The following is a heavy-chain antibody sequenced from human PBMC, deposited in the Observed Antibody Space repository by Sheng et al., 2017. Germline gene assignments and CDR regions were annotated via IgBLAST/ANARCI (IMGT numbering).Heavy chain of an antibody. CDR2: IYHSGST. CDR3: AVRALRFLEWLPGVHYFDY. CDR1: GYSISSGYY. D-gene: IGHD3-3*01. V-gene: IGHV4-38-2*01. Sequence: QVQLQESGPGLVKPSETLSLTCAVSGYSISSGYYWGWIRQPPGKGLEWIGSIYHSGSTYYNPSLKSRVTISVDTSKNQFSLKLSSVTAADMAVYYCAVRALRFLEWLPGVHYFDYWAREPWSPSPQ. J-gene: IGHJ4*02.